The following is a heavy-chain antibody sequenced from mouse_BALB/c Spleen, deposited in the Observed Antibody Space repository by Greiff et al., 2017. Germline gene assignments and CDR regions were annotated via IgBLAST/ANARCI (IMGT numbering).Heavy chain of an antibody. CDR1: GFSLTSYG. CDR2: IWSGGST. D-gene: IGHD2-1*01. V-gene: IGHV2-2*02. J-gene: IGHJ1*01. Sequence: VQRVESGPGLVQPSQSLSITCTVSGFSLTSYGVHWVRQSPGKGLEWLGVIWSGGSTDYNAAFISRLSISKDNSKSQVFFKMNSLQANDTAIYYCARNYGNYLYWYFDVWGAGTTVTVSS. CDR3: ARNYGNYLYWYFDV.